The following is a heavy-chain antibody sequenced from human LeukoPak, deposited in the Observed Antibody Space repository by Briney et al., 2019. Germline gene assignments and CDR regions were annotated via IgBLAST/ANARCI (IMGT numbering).Heavy chain of an antibody. CDR1: GNSISSGDNY. J-gene: IGHJ2*01. CDR2: MYTSGST. CDR3: ARGYDGSGYYYRNWYFDL. Sequence: NPSQTLSLTCTVSGNSISSGDNYWSWIRQPAGQGLEYIGRMYTSGSTNYNPSLKSRVTISVDTSKNQFSLKLSSVTAADTAVYYCARGYDGSGYYYRNWYFDLWGRGTLVTVSS. V-gene: IGHV4-61*02. D-gene: IGHD3-22*01.